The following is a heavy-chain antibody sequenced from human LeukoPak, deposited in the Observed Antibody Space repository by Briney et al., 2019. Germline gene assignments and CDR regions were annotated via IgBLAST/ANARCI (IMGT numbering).Heavy chain of an antibody. J-gene: IGHJ4*02. CDR1: GFTFSSYS. Sequence: VGSLRLSCAASGFTFSSYSMNWVRQAPGKGLEWVSSISSSSSYIYYADSVKGRFTISRDNAKNSLYLQMNSLRAEDTAVYYCARGIAVAGTIFDYWGQGTLVTVSS. CDR2: ISSSSSYI. V-gene: IGHV3-21*01. D-gene: IGHD6-19*01. CDR3: ARGIAVAGTIFDY.